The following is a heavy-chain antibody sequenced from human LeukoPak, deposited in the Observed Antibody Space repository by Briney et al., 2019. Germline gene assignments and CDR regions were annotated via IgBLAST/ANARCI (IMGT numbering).Heavy chain of an antibody. CDR1: GFTFSDYY. CDR3: AKDRGLRYFDWFDG. CDR2: ISSSGSTI. D-gene: IGHD3-9*01. V-gene: IGHV3-11*01. Sequence: GGSLRLSRAASGFTFSDYYMSWIRQAPGKGLEWVSYISSSGSTIYYADSVKGRFTISRDNSKNTLYLQMNSLRAEDTAVYYCAKDRGLRYFDWFDGWGQGTLVTVSS. J-gene: IGHJ5*02.